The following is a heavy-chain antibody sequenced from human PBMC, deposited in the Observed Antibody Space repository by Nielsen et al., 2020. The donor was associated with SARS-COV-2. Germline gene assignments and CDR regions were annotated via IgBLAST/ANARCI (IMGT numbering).Heavy chain of an antibody. J-gene: IGHJ5*02. D-gene: IGHD6-25*01. CDR2: INPNGGNT. CDR3: TRALGMAAANWFDP. V-gene: IGHV1-46*01. CDR1: GYTFSNYY. Sequence: VKVSCKASGYTFSNYYIHWVRRAPGQGLEWVGMINPNGGNTNYAQKFQGRVTMTRDTSTSTVYMELSSLRSQDTALYYCTRALGMAAANWFDPWGQGTLVTVSS.